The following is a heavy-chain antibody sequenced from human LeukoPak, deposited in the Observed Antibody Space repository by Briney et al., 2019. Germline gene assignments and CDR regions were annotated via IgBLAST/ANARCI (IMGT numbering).Heavy chain of an antibody. V-gene: IGHV3-48*04. Sequence: GGSLRLSCAASGFTFSSYSMNWVRQAPGKGLEWVSYISSSSSTIYYADSVKGRFTISRDNAKNSLYLQMNSLRAEDTALYYYAKDIHGGDPGWAHFDYWGQGTLVTVSS. D-gene: IGHD4-23*01. J-gene: IGHJ4*02. CDR2: ISSSSSTI. CDR1: GFTFSSYS. CDR3: AKDIHGGDPGWAHFDY.